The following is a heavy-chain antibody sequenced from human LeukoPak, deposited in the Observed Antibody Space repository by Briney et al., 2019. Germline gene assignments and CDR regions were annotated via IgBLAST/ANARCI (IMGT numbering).Heavy chain of an antibody. D-gene: IGHD6-13*01. J-gene: IGHJ4*02. CDR1: GGSISSNSDY. CDR3: ARGDSSSYLFFDY. V-gene: IGHV4-39*07. CDR2: IYYSGST. Sequence: SETLSLTCTVSGGSISSNSDYWGWIRQPPGKGLEWIGSIYYSGSTNYNPSLKSRVTISVDTSKNQFSLKLSSVTAADTAVYYCARGDSSSYLFFDYWGQGTLVTVSS.